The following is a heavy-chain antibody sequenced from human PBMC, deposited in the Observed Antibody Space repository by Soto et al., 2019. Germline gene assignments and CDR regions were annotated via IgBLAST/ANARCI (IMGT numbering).Heavy chain of an antibody. V-gene: IGHV1-69*01. J-gene: IGHJ4*02. CDR3: ARGAIVAVPAALSSYHDYTNYRFDS. CDR1: GGSFSDFA. Sequence: QAQLAQSGAEMTKPGSSVKVSCRASGGSFSDFAFSWVRQAPGQGLEWMGGIIPMFAATKYAQRLQDRATSTADESTSTVYLALNSLTSEDTAIYYCARGAIVAVPAALSSYHDYTNYRFDSWGQGTLVTVSS. D-gene: IGHD2-2*01. CDR2: IIPMFAAT.